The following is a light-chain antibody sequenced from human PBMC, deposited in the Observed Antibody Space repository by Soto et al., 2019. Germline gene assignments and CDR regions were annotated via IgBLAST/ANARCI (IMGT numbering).Light chain of an antibody. CDR3: QQYGSLPGT. Sequence: EIVLTQFPGTLSLSPGERATLSCRASQSVSSSYLAWFQQKPGQAPRLLIFGASSRDTGIPDRFSGSGSGTDFTHTISRLEPEDFAGYYCQQYGSLPGTFGQGAKVEIK. CDR1: QSVSSSY. V-gene: IGKV3-20*01. J-gene: IGKJ1*01. CDR2: GAS.